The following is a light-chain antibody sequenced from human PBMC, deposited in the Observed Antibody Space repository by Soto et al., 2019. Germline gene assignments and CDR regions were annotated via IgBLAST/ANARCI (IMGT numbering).Light chain of an antibody. J-gene: IGKJ4*01. V-gene: IGKV1-33*01. CDR1: QDISNY. Sequence: DIQMTQSPSSLSASVGDRVTITCQASQDISNYLNWYQQKPGKAPKLLIYDASNLETGVPSRFSGSGSGTDFTFTISSLQPEDIATYYCQPYDNLPPLTFGGGTKVEIK. CDR3: QPYDNLPPLT. CDR2: DAS.